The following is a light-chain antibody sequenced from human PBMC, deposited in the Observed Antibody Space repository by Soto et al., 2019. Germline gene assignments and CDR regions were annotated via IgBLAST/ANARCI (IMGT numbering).Light chain of an antibody. Sequence: QSPLTQPASVSGSPGQSSTISCTGTTSDVGGYNYVSWYQQHPGKAPKLMICEVSNRPSGVSNRFSGSKSGTTASLTISGLQAEDEADYYCSSYTSSGTLVVFGGGTKLTVL. CDR3: SSYTSSGTLVV. CDR2: EVS. CDR1: TSDVGGYNY. J-gene: IGLJ2*01. V-gene: IGLV2-14*01.